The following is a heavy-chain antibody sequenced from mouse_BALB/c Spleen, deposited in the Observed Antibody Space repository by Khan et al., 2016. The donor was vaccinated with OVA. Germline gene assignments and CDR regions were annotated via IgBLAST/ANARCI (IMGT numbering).Heavy chain of an antibody. D-gene: IGHD2-4*01. CDR2: IGGAGSK. Sequence: QVQLKQSGPGLVQPSQSLSITCTVSGFSLTNYSVHWVRKSPGKGLEGWGVIGGAGSKDNNEVFISSLTIRKDNSRSQVFFKMNSLQPNDTAIYYCARRGYDYGRGALFAYWGQGTLVTVSA. CDR3: ARRGYDYGRGALFAY. CDR1: GFSLTNYS. J-gene: IGHJ3*01. V-gene: IGHV2-2*02.